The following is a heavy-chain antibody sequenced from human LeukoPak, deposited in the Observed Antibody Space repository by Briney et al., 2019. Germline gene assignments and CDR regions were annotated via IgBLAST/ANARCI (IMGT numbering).Heavy chain of an antibody. J-gene: IGHJ5*02. D-gene: IGHD6-19*01. CDR2: IYYSGTT. CDR1: GGSISSSTYY. CDR3: ARLRGATVAHNWFDP. Sequence: QSSETLSLTCTVCGGSISSSTYYWAWVRQPPGKGLEWIASIYYSGTTYYNPSLKSRVTISVDTSRNQFSLRLSSVTAADTAVYYCARLRGATVAHNWFDPWGQGTLVTVSS. V-gene: IGHV4-39*07.